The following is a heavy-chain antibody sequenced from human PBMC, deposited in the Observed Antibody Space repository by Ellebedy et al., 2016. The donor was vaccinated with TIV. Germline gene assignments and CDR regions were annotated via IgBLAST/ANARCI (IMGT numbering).Heavy chain of an antibody. CDR3: ARRITMVRGSGFDY. V-gene: IGHV1-2*02. Sequence: AASVKVSCKASGYTFTSYYMHWVRQAPGQGLEWMGWINPNSGGTNYAQKFQGRVTMTRDTSISTAYMELSRLRSDDTAVYYCARRITMVRGSGFDYWGQGTLVTVSS. D-gene: IGHD3-10*01. CDR2: INPNSGGT. CDR1: GYTFTSYY. J-gene: IGHJ4*02.